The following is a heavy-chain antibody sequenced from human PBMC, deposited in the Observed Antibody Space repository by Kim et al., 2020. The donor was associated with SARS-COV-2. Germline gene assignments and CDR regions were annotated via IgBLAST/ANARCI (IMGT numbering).Heavy chain of an antibody. J-gene: IGHJ6*03. V-gene: IGHV3-49*04. Sequence: GGSLRLSCTASGFTFGDYAMSWVRQAPGKGLEWVGFIRSKAYGGTTEYAASVKGRFTISRDDSKSIAYLQMNSLKTEDTAVYYCTRDAAAGTGFLYYYYYYMDVWGKGTTVTVSS. CDR1: GFTFGDYA. CDR2: IRSKAYGGTT. D-gene: IGHD6-13*01. CDR3: TRDAAAGTGFLYYYYYYMDV.